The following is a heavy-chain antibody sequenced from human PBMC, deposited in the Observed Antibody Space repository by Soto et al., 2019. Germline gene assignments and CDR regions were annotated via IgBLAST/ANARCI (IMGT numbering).Heavy chain of an antibody. Sequence: GGSLRLSCAASGFTFSTYAMRWVRQAPGKGLEWVSAISGSGGSTYYADSVKGRFTISRDNSKNTLYLQMNSLRAEDTAVYYCAKDPRIGIAVAGVFDYWGQGTLVTVSS. V-gene: IGHV3-23*01. J-gene: IGHJ4*02. CDR2: ISGSGGST. D-gene: IGHD6-19*01. CDR3: AKDPRIGIAVAGVFDY. CDR1: GFTFSTYA.